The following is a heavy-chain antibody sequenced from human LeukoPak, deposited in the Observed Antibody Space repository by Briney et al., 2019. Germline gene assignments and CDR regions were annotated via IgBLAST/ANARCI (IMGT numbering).Heavy chain of an antibody. Sequence: GGSLRLSSAASGFIFSTYGMHWLRQAPGKGLEWVAFIRSDGSDKSYKVYVMGRFTIYSDNSKNTMDLQMHRLRAEDTALYYCGKHDSSSEYWGQGTLVTVSS. J-gene: IGHJ4*02. D-gene: IGHD3-22*01. CDR3: GKHDSSSEY. V-gene: IGHV3-30*02. CDR2: IRSDGSDK. CDR1: GFIFSTYG.